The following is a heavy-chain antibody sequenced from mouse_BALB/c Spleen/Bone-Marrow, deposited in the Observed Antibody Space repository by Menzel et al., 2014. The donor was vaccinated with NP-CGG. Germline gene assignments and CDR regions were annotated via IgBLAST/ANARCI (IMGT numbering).Heavy chain of an antibody. V-gene: IGHV1S135*01. J-gene: IGHJ1*01. CDR1: GYAFTSYN. CDR3: AREDGNYWYFDV. D-gene: IGHD2-1*01. CDR2: IDPYNGVT. Sequence: EVQLQQSGPELVKPGASVKVSCKASGYAFTSYNMYWVKQSHGKSLEWIGYIDPYNGVTSYNQKFKGKATLAVDKSSSTAYMHLNSLTSEDSAVYYCAREDGNYWYFDVWGAGTTVTVSS.